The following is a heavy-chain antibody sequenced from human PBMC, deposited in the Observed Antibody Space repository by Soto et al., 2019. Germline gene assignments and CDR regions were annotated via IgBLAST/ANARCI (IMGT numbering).Heavy chain of an antibody. J-gene: IGHJ4*02. CDR1: GGSISSSSYY. V-gene: IGHV4-39*01. D-gene: IGHD6-13*01. CDR2: IYYSGST. Sequence: QLQLQESGPGLVKPSETLSLTCTVSGGSISSSSYYWGWIRQPPGKGLEWIGSIYYSGSTYYNPSLKSRVTIPVDTSKNQFSLKLSSVTAADTAVYYCARRSGIAAAATLFDYWGQGTLVTVSS. CDR3: ARRSGIAAAATLFDY.